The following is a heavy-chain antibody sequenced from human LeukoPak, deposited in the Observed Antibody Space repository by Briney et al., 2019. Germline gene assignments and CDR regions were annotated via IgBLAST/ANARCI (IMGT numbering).Heavy chain of an antibody. CDR1: GFTFSSYA. D-gene: IGHD3-16*01. CDR2: ISYDGSNK. Sequence: GGSLRLSCAASGFTFSSYAMHWVRQAPGKGLEWVAVISYDGSNKYYADSVKGRFTISRDNSKNTLYLQMNSLRAEDTAVYYCAREPQSWDYFDNWGQGTLVTVSS. V-gene: IGHV3-30-3*01. CDR3: AREPQSWDYFDN. J-gene: IGHJ4*02.